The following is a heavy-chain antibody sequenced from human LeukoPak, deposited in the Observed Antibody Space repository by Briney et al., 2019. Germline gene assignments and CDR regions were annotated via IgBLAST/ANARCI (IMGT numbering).Heavy chain of an antibody. D-gene: IGHD6-13*01. CDR2: INHTGRT. CDR3: ARGSSTAYV. CDR1: NVSFSGYY. V-gene: IGHV4-34*01. Sequence: SETLSLTCAVYNVSFSGYYWSWIRQSPGKGLEWIGEINHTGRTNYNPALKSRVIISVDTFKNQCSLKLKSVTAADTAIYFCARGSSTAYVWGQGTLVAVSS. J-gene: IGHJ4*02.